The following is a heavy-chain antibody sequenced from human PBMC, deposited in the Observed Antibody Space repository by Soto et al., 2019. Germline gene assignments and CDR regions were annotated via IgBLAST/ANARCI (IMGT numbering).Heavy chain of an antibody. J-gene: IGHJ4*02. V-gene: IGHV1-2*02. CDR2: IGPESGAT. D-gene: IGHD1-26*01. Sequence: ASVKVSCKASGYTFTGHYIHWVRQAPEQGPEWMGEIGPESGATRYTEKFQGRVTMTLDTSITTVYMELKNLSPDDTAVYYCGRGRSGQIVVFYWGQGTPVTVSS. CDR1: GYTFTGHY. CDR3: GRGRSGQIVVFY.